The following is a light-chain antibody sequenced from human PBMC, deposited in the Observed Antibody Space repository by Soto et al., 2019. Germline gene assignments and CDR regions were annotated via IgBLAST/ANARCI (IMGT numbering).Light chain of an antibody. V-gene: IGKV3-15*01. Sequence: EIVMTQSPATLSVSPGERVTLSCRASESLSTYLAWYQQKPGQAPRLLIYCASTKATGIPARFSGSGSATDFTLTISSLQXEDFAVYYCQRYNDWPFTFGQGTKLEI. CDR2: CAS. CDR3: QRYNDWPFT. CDR1: ESLSTY. J-gene: IGKJ2*01.